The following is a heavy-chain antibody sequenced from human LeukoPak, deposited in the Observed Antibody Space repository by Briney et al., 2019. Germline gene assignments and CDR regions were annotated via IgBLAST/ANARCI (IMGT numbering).Heavy chain of an antibody. CDR1: GFTFSSYA. J-gene: IGHJ6*02. Sequence: GGSLRLSCAASGFTFSSYAMSWVRQAPGKGLEWVSAISGSGGSTYYADSVKGRFTISRDNSKNTLYLQMNSLRAEDTAVYYCAPRDIVVVPAPRYGMDVWGQGPPVTVSS. CDR3: APRDIVVVPAPRYGMDV. D-gene: IGHD2-2*01. CDR2: ISGSGGST. V-gene: IGHV3-23*01.